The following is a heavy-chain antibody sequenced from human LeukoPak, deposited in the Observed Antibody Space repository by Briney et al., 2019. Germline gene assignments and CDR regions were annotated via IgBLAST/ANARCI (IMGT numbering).Heavy chain of an antibody. Sequence: SETLSLTCTVSGGSISSGGCYWSWIRQPPGKSLEWIGYIYHSGSTFYNPSLRGRVSISVDRSKNQFSLKLSSVTAADTAVYYCARFGVGLFDPWGQGTLVTVSS. CDR3: ARFGVGLFDP. D-gene: IGHD3-3*01. J-gene: IGHJ5*02. V-gene: IGHV4-30-2*01. CDR2: IYHSGST. CDR1: GGSISSGGCY.